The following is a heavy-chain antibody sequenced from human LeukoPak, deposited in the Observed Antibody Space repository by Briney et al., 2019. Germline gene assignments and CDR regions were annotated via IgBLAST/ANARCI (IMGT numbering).Heavy chain of an antibody. J-gene: IGHJ3*02. CDR3: ARASYIYYDSSGAGHAFDI. CDR1: GGSISSYY. Sequence: SETLSLTCTVSGGSISSYYWSWIRQPPGKGVEWIGYIYYSGSTNYNPSLKSRVTISVDTSKNQFSLKLSSVTAADTAVYYCARASYIYYDSSGAGHAFDIWGQGTMVTVSS. CDR2: IYYSGST. D-gene: IGHD3-22*01. V-gene: IGHV4-59*08.